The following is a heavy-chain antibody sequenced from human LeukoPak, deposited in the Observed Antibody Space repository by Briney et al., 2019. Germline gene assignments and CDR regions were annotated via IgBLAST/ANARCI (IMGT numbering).Heavy chain of an antibody. Sequence: GGSLRLSCAASEFTVISNYMSWVRQAPGKGLEWVSIIYTGGTTSYSDSVKGRFTVSRDDFKNTLSLQMNSLRAEDTAVYYCARGSLSGRAFDLWGQGTMVTVSS. CDR1: EFTVISNY. CDR2: IYTGGTT. CDR3: ARGSLSGRAFDL. V-gene: IGHV3-53*01. J-gene: IGHJ3*01.